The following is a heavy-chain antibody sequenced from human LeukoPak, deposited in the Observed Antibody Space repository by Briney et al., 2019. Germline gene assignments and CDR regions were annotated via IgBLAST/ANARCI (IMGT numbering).Heavy chain of an antibody. V-gene: IGHV4-39*01. Sequence: SETLSLTCTVSGGSISSSSYYWGWIRQPPGKELEWIGSIYYSGSTYYNPSLKSRVTISVDTSKNQFSLKLSSVTAADTAVYYCARQRGQWLTNWFDPWGQGILVAVSS. CDR2: IYYSGST. CDR3: ARQRGQWLTNWFDP. CDR1: GGSISSSSYY. J-gene: IGHJ5*02. D-gene: IGHD6-19*01.